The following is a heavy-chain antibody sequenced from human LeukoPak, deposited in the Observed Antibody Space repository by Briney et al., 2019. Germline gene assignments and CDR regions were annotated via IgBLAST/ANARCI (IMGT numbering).Heavy chain of an antibody. V-gene: IGHV4-4*07. CDR3: ARELRRGSFDY. CDR1: GGSITSYY. J-gene: IGHJ4*02. Sequence: SETLSLTCTVSGGSITSYYWSWFRQPAGKGLEWIGRMYTSGSSNYNPSLKSRVTISVDTSKNQFSLKLSSVTAADTGVYYCARELRRGSFDYWGQGTLVTVSS. CDR2: MYTSGSS. D-gene: IGHD3-16*01.